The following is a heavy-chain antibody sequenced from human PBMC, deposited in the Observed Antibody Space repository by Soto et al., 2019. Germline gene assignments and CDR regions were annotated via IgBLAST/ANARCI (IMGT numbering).Heavy chain of an antibody. CDR2: ISYDGSNK. CDR1: GFTFSSYA. J-gene: IGHJ4*02. CDR3: ARQGLPKGATTWVFYFDY. D-gene: IGHD1-26*01. Sequence: GGSLRLSCAASGFTFSSYAMHWVRQAPGKGLEWVAVISYDGSNKYYADSVKGRFTISRDNSKNTLYLQMNSLRAEDTAVYYCARQGLPKGATTWVFYFDYWGQGTLVTVSS. V-gene: IGHV3-30-3*01.